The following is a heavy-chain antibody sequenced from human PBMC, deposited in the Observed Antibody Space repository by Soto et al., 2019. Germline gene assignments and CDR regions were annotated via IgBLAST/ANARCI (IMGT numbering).Heavy chain of an antibody. J-gene: IGHJ4*02. CDR2: IRATTSDV. Sequence: EVQLVESGGGLVQPGGSLRLSCAASGFAFRDYTFNWVRQAPGKGLEWLSNIRATTSDVYYAASVKGRFTMSRDNAKNLVYLQMNSLRAEDTAVYYCVRDRSWAFDYWGQGSLVTVSS. D-gene: IGHD6-13*01. CDR3: VRDRSWAFDY. CDR1: GFAFRDYT. V-gene: IGHV3-48*01.